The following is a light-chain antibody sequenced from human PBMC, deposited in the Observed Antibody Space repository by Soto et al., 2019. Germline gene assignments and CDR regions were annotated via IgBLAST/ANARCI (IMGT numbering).Light chain of an antibody. V-gene: IGKV1-5*03. CDR3: QQYNSYPYT. Sequence: DIQMTQSPSTLSESVGDRVSITCRASQSISSWLAWYQQKPGNAPKVLIYKASSLESGVPSRFSGSGSGTEFTLTISSLQPDDLATYYCQQYNSYPYTFGQGTKLKIK. CDR2: KAS. J-gene: IGKJ2*01. CDR1: QSISSW.